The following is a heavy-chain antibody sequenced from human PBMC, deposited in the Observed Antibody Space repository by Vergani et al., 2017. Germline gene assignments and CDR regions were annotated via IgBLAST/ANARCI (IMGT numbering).Heavy chain of an antibody. D-gene: IGHD3-3*01. Sequence: EVQLVESGGGLVQPGRSLRLSCAASGFTFDDYAMHWARQAPGKGLEWVSGISWNSGSIGYADSVKGRFTISRDNAKNSLYLQMNSLRAEDTAVYYCAKARGQSDFWSGYYDGFDYGGQGTLVTVSS. CDR2: ISWNSGSI. J-gene: IGHJ4*02. V-gene: IGHV3-9*01. CDR3: AKARGQSDFWSGYYDGFDY. CDR1: GFTFDDYA.